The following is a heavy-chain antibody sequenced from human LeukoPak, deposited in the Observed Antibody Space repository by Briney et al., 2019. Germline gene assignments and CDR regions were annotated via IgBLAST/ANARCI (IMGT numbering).Heavy chain of an antibody. V-gene: IGHV1-8*01. CDR3: ARVKYNWNDIFENWFDP. J-gene: IGHJ5*02. D-gene: IGHD1-1*01. CDR2: MNYNSGNT. CDR1: GYTFTSYD. Sequence: ASVKVSCKASGYTFTSYDINWVRQATGQGLEWMGWMNYNSGNTGYAQKFQGRVIMTRNISISTAYMELSSLRSEDSAVYYCARVKYNWNDIFENWFDPWGQGTLVTVSS.